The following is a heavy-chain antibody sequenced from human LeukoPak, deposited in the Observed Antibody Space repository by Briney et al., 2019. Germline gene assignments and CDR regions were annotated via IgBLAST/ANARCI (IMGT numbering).Heavy chain of an antibody. V-gene: IGHV6-1*01. CDR3: ASLRTPWDAFDL. CDR2: TYYRSKQYN. Sequence: SQTLLLTCVHSGDSVSRNTAAWKWTRHSPSGGRECLGRTYYRSKQYNHSAVAVKSRITINPHTSKNQFSLQVNALALEYTAVYGCASLRTPWDAFDLWGQGTMVTVSS. CDR1: GDSVSRNTAA. D-gene: IGHD2-15*01. J-gene: IGHJ3*01.